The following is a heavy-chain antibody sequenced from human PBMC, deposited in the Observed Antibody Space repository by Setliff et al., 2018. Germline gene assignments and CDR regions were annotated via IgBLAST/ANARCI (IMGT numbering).Heavy chain of an antibody. CDR2: MNPNSGNT. V-gene: IGHV1-8*02. CDR1: GYTFINYD. J-gene: IGHJ4*02. Sequence: GASVKVSCKASGYTFINYDINWVRQATGQGLEWMGWMNPNSGNTGYAQKVQGRVTMTRNTSISTAYMELSSLRPEDTAVYYCARVVFDSTKSHYFDYWGQGTLVTVSS. CDR3: ARVVFDSTKSHYFDY. D-gene: IGHD2-2*01.